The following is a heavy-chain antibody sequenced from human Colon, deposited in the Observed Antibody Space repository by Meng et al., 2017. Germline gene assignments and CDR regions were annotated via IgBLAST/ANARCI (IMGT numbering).Heavy chain of an antibody. V-gene: IGHV3-11*01. D-gene: IGHD3-16*01. CDR1: GFSFSDDH. CDR3: ARDGTYRRFDS. CDR2: ISRGGSTI. J-gene: IGHJ5*01. Sequence: QLSRLESGGGLVTPGGSLRRSCVASGFSFSDDHMTWIRQAPGKGLEWVSYISRGGSTIYYADSVKGRFTISRDDAKNSLYLQMNSLRAEDTAVYYCARDGTYRRFDSWGQGTLVTASS.